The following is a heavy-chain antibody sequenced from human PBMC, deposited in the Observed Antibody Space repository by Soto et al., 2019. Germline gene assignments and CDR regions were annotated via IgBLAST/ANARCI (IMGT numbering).Heavy chain of an antibody. CDR3: ARDKDRQQLGGNYYYIMDV. D-gene: IGHD3-3*02. V-gene: IGHV1-69*12. Sequence: QVQLVQSGAEVKKPGSSVKVSCKTSGGTFRTSAISWVRQAPGQGLEWMGGIMPVFSTPDYAQKFQGRVTITADESTGTAYMELSSLRSEDTAVYYCARDKDRQQLGGNYYYIMDVWGQGPTVTVSS. CDR2: IMPVFSTP. CDR1: GGTFRTSA. J-gene: IGHJ6*01.